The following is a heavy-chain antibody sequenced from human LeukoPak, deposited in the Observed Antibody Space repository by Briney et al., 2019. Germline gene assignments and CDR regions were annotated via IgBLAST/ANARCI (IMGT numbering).Heavy chain of an antibody. CDR1: GFSFSSCS. Sequence: GGSLRLSCAASGFSFSSCSMNWVRQAPGKGLERVSYISSSSSHIYYADSVKGRFTISRDNAKNSVYLQMNSLRAEDTAVYYCARDPPYSSSWFDHWGQGSLVTVSS. D-gene: IGHD3-22*01. V-gene: IGHV3-21*01. J-gene: IGHJ5*02. CDR2: ISSSSSHI. CDR3: ARDPPYSSSWFDH.